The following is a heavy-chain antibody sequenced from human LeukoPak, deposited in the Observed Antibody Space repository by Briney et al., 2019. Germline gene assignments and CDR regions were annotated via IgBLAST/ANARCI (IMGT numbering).Heavy chain of an antibody. V-gene: IGHV3-23*01. J-gene: IGHJ4*02. CDR1: GFTFSSSA. D-gene: IGHD6-19*01. Sequence: GSLRLSCAASGFTFSSSAMNWVRQAPGKGLEWVSAISGSGGSTLYADFVKGRFSISRDNAKNSMFPQMNSLRAEDTAVYYCASLLVAGVASVDYWGQGTLVTVSS. CDR2: ISGSGGST. CDR3: ASLLVAGVASVDY.